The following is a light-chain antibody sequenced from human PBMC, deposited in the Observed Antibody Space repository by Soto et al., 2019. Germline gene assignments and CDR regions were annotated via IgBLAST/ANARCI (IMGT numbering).Light chain of an antibody. CDR2: WSS. J-gene: IGKJ1*01. CDR3: QQYNCTPWT. V-gene: IGKV4-1*01. CDR1: QSVLYSSNNKNY. Sequence: DIVMTQSPDSLAVSLGERATINCKSSQSVLYSSNNKNYLAWYQQKPEQPPQLLIYWSSTQESGVPDRFSGSWSGTYSTLTSSSLQAEDVAVYYYQQYNCTPWTFGQGTKVEIK.